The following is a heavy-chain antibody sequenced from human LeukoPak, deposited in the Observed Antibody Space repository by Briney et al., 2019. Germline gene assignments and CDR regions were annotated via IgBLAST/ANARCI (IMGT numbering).Heavy chain of an antibody. V-gene: IGHV3-23*01. D-gene: IGHD3-9*01. CDR3: ARDQAFDWFYHYYGMDV. CDR2: IGSSVNTT. J-gene: IGHJ6*02. Sequence: PGGSLRLACAASGFTFSNYALSWVRQAPGKGLEWVSSIGSSVNTTHYADSVKGRFTISRDNSKNTLYLQMNSLSAEDTAIYYCARDQAFDWFYHYYGMDVWGLGTTVIVSS. CDR1: GFTFSNYA.